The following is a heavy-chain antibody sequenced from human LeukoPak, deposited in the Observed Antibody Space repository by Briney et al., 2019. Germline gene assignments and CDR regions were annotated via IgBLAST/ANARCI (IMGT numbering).Heavy chain of an antibody. CDR2: VDPEDGET. D-gene: IGHD3-3*01. Sequence: ASVKVSCKVSGYTFTDYYMHWVQQAPGKGLEWMGLVDPEDGETIYAEKFQGRVTITADTSTDTAYVELSSLRSEDTAVYYCATVRYFGTLPPGRITIFGVVTDAFDIWGQGTMVTVSS. J-gene: IGHJ3*02. CDR1: GYTFTDYY. CDR3: ATVRYFGTLPPGRITIFGVVTDAFDI. V-gene: IGHV1-69-2*01.